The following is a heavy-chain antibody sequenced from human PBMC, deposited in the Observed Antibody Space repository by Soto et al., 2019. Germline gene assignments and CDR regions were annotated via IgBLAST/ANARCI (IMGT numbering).Heavy chain of an antibody. CDR3: ARAEADREEITMIVVVAYYYYGMDV. V-gene: IGHV1-69*13. D-gene: IGHD3-22*01. CDR1: GGTFSSYA. Sequence: SVKVSCKASGGTFSSYAISWVRQAPGQGLEWMGGIIPILGTANYAQKFQGRVTITADESTSTAYMELSSLRSEDTAVYYCARAEADREEITMIVVVAYYYYGMDVWGQGTTVTVSS. J-gene: IGHJ6*02. CDR2: IIPILGTA.